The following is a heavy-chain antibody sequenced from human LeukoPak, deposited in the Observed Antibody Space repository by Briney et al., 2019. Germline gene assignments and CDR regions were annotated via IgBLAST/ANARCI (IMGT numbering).Heavy chain of an antibody. CDR1: GGSINSNNW. CDR2: IYHSGSP. CDR3: ARVNINNWHSCDY. Sequence: SGTLSLTCAVSGGSINSNNWWGWVRQPPGKGLEWIGEIYHSGSPNYNPSLKSRVTISVDKSRNHFSLNLSSVTAADTAVYYCARVNINNWHSCDYWGQGTLVTVSS. D-gene: IGHD1-1*01. J-gene: IGHJ4*02. V-gene: IGHV4-4*02.